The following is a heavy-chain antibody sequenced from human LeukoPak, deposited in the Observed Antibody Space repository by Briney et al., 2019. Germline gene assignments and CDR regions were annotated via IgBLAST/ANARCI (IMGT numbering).Heavy chain of an antibody. CDR3: ARAPSPWYSSSWYYYYYYMDV. V-gene: IGHV3-21*01. CDR2: ISPGSDYI. D-gene: IGHD6-13*01. CDR1: GFTFSSYT. Sequence: PGGSLRLSCAASGFTFSSYTMNWVRQAPGKGLEWVSSISPGSDYIYYADSVKGRFTISRDNADNSLSLQMNSLRAEDTAVYYCARAPSPWYSSSWYYYYYYMDVWGKGTTVTVSS. J-gene: IGHJ6*03.